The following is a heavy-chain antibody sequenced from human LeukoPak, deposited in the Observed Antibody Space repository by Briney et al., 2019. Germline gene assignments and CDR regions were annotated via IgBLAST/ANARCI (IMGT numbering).Heavy chain of an antibody. CDR1: GFTFSSYG. D-gene: IGHD1-14*01. CDR2: IRYDGSNK. Sequence: TGGSLRLSCAASGFTFSSYGMHWVRQAPGQGLEWVAFIRYDGSNKYYADSVKGRFTISRDNSKNTLYLQMNSLRAEDTAVYYCAKDTNRVYYFDYWGQGTLVTVSS. CDR3: AKDTNRVYYFDY. V-gene: IGHV3-30*02. J-gene: IGHJ4*02.